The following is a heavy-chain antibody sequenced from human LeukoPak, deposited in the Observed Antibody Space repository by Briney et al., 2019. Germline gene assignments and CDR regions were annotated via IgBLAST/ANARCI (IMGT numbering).Heavy chain of an antibody. CDR2: IVSTGDGT. CDR3: ARAPRGYQWFVEY. D-gene: IGHD6-19*01. V-gene: IGHV3-23*01. J-gene: IGHJ4*02. CDR1: GFTFSSQA. Sequence: GGSLRLSCATSGFTFSSQAMSWVRQAPGKGLEWVSTIVSTGDGTHDADFVKGRFTVSRDNSKNRLYLQMNSLRAEDTAVYYCARAPRGYQWFVEYWGQGTLVTVSS.